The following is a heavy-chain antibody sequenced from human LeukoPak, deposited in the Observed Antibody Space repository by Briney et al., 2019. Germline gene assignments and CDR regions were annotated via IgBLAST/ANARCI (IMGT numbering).Heavy chain of an antibody. CDR1: GFTFSSYA. J-gene: IGHJ4*02. CDR3: AKASFLYGSGTRYDY. V-gene: IGHV3-23*01. Sequence: GGSLRLSCAASGFTFSSYAMSWVRQAPGKGLEWVSAISGSGGSTYYADSVKGRFTISRDNSKNTLYLQMNSLRAEDTAVYYCAKASFLYGSGTRYDYWGQGTLVTVSS. D-gene: IGHD3-10*01. CDR2: ISGSGGST.